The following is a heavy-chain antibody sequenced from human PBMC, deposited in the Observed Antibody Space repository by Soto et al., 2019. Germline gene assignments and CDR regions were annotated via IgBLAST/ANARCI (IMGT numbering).Heavy chain of an antibody. CDR1: GFSLSTSGMC. Sequence: SGPTLVNPTQTLTLTCTFSGFSLSTSGMCVSWIRQPPGKALEWLALIDWDDDKYYSTSLKTRLTISKDTSKNQVVLTMTNMDPVDTATYYCARIPANDRHPMVRPKYYYYGMDVWGQGTTVTVSS. J-gene: IGHJ6*02. CDR3: ARIPANDRHPMVRPKYYYYGMDV. D-gene: IGHD3-10*01. CDR2: IDWDDDK. V-gene: IGHV2-70*01.